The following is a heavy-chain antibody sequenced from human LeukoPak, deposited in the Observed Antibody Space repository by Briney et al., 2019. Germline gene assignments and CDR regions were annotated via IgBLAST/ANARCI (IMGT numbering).Heavy chain of an antibody. Sequence: SETLSLTCTVSGGSINSYYWSWIRQPPGKGLEWIGHIYYSGSTIYNPSLKSRLTMSVDTSKNQFSLKLTSVTTADTAFYYCARVGSRGQWRGPYFFDFWGQGTLVTVSS. V-gene: IGHV4-59*01. CDR2: IYYSGST. CDR3: ARVGSRGQWRGPYFFDF. CDR1: GGSINSYY. D-gene: IGHD3-10*01. J-gene: IGHJ4*02.